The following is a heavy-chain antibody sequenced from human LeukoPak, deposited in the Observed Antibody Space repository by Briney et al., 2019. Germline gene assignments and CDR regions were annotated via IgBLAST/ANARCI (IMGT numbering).Heavy chain of an antibody. CDR2: ISSSSSYI. V-gene: IGHV3-21*04. CDR1: GFTFSSYS. CDR3: ATDCSGGSCYQAGSDY. D-gene: IGHD2-15*01. Sequence: GGSLRLSCAASGFTFSSYSMNWVRQAPGKGLEWVSSISSSSSYIYYADSVKGRFTISRDNAKNSLYLQMNSLRAEDTAVYYCATDCSGGSCYQAGSDYWGQGTLVTVSS. J-gene: IGHJ4*02.